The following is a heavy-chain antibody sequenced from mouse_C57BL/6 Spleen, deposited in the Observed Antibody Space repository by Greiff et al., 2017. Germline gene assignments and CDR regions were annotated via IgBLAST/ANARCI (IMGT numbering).Heavy chain of an antibody. CDR3: ASYAMDY. CDR1: GYSITSGYY. J-gene: IGHJ4*01. V-gene: IGHV3-6*01. Sequence: ESGPGLVKPSQSLSLTCSVTGYSITSGYYWNWIRQFPGNKLEWMGYISYDGSNNYNPSLKNRISITRDTSKNQFFLKLNSVTTEDTATCYCASYAMDYWGQGTSVTVSS. CDR2: ISYDGSN.